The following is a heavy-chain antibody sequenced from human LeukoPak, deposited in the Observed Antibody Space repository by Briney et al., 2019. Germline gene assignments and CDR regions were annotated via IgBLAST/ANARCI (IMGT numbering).Heavy chain of an antibody. CDR2: MYYSGST. V-gene: IGHV4-30-4*01. CDR1: RGSLTSGDYD. J-gene: IGHJ5*02. CDR3: ARPYYYDSRIDP. D-gene: IGHD3-22*01. Sequence: HLQSPSPSPTLSRGSLTSGDYDWRWIRHPPGEGLVWIGYMYYSGSTYYNPSLKSRVTMSADTSKNQLSLKLSSVTAADTAVYYCARPYYYDSRIDPWGQEILVTVSS.